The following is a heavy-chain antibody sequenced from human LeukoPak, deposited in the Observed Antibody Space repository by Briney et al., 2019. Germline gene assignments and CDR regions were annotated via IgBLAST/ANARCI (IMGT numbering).Heavy chain of an antibody. J-gene: IGHJ4*02. CDR2: IKQDGSEK. CDR1: GFTFSSYW. Sequence: PGGSLRLSCAASGFTFSSYWMSWVRQAPGKGLEWVANIKQDGSEKYYVDSVKGRFTTSRDNAKNSLYLQMNSLRAEDTAVYYCARAPLSGFLEWSSHYFDYWGQGTLVTVSS. D-gene: IGHD3-3*01. CDR3: ARAPLSGFLEWSSHYFDY. V-gene: IGHV3-7*01.